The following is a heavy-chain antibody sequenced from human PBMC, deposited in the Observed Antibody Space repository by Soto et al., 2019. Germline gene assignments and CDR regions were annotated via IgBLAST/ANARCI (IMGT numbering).Heavy chain of an antibody. D-gene: IGHD1-7*01. CDR2: ISGSGDST. V-gene: IGHV3-23*01. CDR1: GFTFRSYS. Sequence: PGGSLRLSCVASGFTFRSYSMSWVRQAPGKGLEWVSAISGSGDSTPYTDAVKGRFTISRDNSKNTLFLQMNSLRAEDTAVYYCAKHLIKGTRDYWGQGALVTVSS. CDR3: AKHLIKGTRDY. J-gene: IGHJ4*02.